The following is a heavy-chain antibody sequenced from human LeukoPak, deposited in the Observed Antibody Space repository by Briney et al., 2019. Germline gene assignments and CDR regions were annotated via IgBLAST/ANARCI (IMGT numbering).Heavy chain of an antibody. CDR1: GFTFSSYS. D-gene: IGHD3-10*01. Sequence: GGSLRLSCAASGFTFSSYSMNWVRQAPGEGLEWVSSISSSSSYIYYADSVKGRFTISRDNAKNSLYLQMNSLRAEDTAVYYCARDLRLGSGDYWGQGTLVTVSS. J-gene: IGHJ4*02. CDR2: ISSSSSYI. V-gene: IGHV3-21*01. CDR3: ARDLRLGSGDY.